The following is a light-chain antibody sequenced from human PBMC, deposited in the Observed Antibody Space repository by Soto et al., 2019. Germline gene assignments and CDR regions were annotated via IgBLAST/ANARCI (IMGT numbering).Light chain of an antibody. CDR1: QSINRR. J-gene: IGKJ3*01. CDR3: QQYDNLPIT. CDR2: KAS. V-gene: IGKV1-5*03. Sequence: DIQMTHSPSTLSASVGARVTLTCRASQSINRRLAWYQQKPGKAPKLLIYKASSLESGVPSRFSGSGSGTEFTLTISSLQPEDIATYYCQQYDNLPITFGPGTKVDIK.